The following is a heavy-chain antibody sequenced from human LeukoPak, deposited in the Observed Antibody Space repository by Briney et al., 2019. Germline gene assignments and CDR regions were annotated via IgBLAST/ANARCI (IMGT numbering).Heavy chain of an antibody. V-gene: IGHV3-66*04. J-gene: IGHJ6*02. CDR1: GFTVSSNY. D-gene: IGHD2-8*01. CDR2: IYSGGST. Sequence: GGSLRLSCAASGFTVSSNYMSWVRQAPVKVLEWVSVIYSGGSTYYADSVKGRFTISRDNSKNTLSLQMNSLRAEDTAVYYCARQYALYYYAMDVWGQGTTVTVPS. CDR3: ARQYALYYYAMDV.